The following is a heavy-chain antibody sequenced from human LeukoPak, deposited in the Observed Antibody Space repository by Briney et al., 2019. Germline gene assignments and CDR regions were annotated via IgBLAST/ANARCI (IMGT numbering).Heavy chain of an antibody. Sequence: SETLSLTCAVYGGSFSGYYWSWIRQPPGKGLEWIGEINHSGSTNYNPSLKSRVTISVDTSKNQFTLKVRSVIAADTATYYCVRGKNGYNPWGQGTLVTVSS. J-gene: IGHJ5*02. CDR1: GGSFSGYY. D-gene: IGHD5-24*01. CDR3: VRGKNGYNP. V-gene: IGHV4-34*01. CDR2: INHSGST.